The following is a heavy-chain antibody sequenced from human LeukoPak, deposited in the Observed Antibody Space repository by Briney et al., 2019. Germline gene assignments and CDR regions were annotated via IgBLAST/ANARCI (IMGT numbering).Heavy chain of an antibody. Sequence: PSETLSLTCTVSGGSISSGGYYWSWIRQHPGTGLEWIGYIYYSGSTYYNPSLKSRVTISVDTSKNQFSLKLSSVTAADTAVYYCARGSTPMIVRDFYFDYWGQGTLVTVSS. J-gene: IGHJ4*02. CDR2: IYYSGST. D-gene: IGHD3-22*01. V-gene: IGHV4-31*03. CDR1: GGSISSGGYY. CDR3: ARGSTPMIVRDFYFDY.